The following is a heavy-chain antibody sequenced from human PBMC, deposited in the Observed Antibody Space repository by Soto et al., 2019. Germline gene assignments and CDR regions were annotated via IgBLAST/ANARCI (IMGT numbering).Heavy chain of an antibody. J-gene: IGHJ4*02. Sequence: SETLSLTCTVSGGSISSYYWGWIRQPPGKGLEWIGSIYYSGSTYYNPSLKSRVTISVDTSKNQFSLKLSSVTAADTAVYYCARFWRAMVTLDYWGQGTLVTVSS. CDR3: ARFWRAMVTLDY. V-gene: IGHV4-39*01. CDR2: IYYSGST. CDR1: GGSISSYY. D-gene: IGHD5-18*01.